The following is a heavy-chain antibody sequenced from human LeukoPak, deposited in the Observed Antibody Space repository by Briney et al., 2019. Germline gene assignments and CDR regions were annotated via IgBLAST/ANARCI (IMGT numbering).Heavy chain of an antibody. CDR2: ISFDGSKK. V-gene: IGHV3-30*04. D-gene: IGHD3-16*01. Sequence: GRSLRPSCAASGFTFSNYAMHWVRQAPGKGLEWVAVISFDGSKKYYADSVKGQFTISRDNSKSTLYLQMNSLRAEDTALYYCVRSRATSGGYYFAYWGQGALVTVSS. J-gene: IGHJ4*02. CDR3: VRSRATSGGYYFAY. CDR1: GFTFSNYA.